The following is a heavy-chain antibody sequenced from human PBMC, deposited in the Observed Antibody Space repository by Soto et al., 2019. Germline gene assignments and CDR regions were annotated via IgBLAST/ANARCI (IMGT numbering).Heavy chain of an antibody. CDR2: IYYRGST. J-gene: IGHJ5*02. CDR3: ARDWSRNWFDP. CDR1: CGSISSYN. D-gene: IGHD3-3*01. Sequence: QVQLQESGPGLVKPSETLSLTCTVSCGSISSYNWSWIRQPPGKGLEWIGYIYYRGSTNYNPSLKSRVTISVDTCKNQFSLKLSSVTAADTAVYYCARDWSRNWFDPWCQGTLVTVSS. V-gene: IGHV4-59*01.